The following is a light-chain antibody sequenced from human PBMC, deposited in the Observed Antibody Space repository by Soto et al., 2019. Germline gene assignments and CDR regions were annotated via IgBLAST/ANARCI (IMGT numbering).Light chain of an antibody. CDR2: DVS. CDR3: CSYAGDLAL. Sequence: QSVLTQPRSVSGSPGQSVTISCTGTSSDVGGYDFVSWYQQHPGKAPKLMISDVSKRPSGVPDRFSGSKSGNTASLTISGLQAEDEADYYCCSYAGDLALFGGGTQLPVL. V-gene: IGLV2-11*01. J-gene: IGLJ2*01. CDR1: SSDVGGYDF.